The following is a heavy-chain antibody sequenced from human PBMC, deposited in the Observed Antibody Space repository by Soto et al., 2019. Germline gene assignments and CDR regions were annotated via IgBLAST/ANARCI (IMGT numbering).Heavy chain of an antibody. Sequence: EVQLLESGGGLVQPGGSLRLSCAASGFTFSSYAMSWVRQAPGKGLEWVSAISDSGGSTYYADSVKGRFTISRDNSKNALYLQMNSLRAEDTAVYYCAKVEFSAVYSSSVEYVNYFDYWGQGTLVTVSS. V-gene: IGHV3-23*01. CDR1: GFTFSSYA. CDR2: ISDSGGST. D-gene: IGHD6-6*01. J-gene: IGHJ4*02. CDR3: AKVEFSAVYSSSVEYVNYFDY.